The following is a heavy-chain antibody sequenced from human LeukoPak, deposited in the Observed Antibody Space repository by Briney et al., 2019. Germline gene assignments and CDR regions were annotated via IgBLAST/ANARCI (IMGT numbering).Heavy chain of an antibody. CDR1: GGSRSSNHYY. CDR2: VYYSGST. CDR3: AILPATDTYYYDRSGYYRPGVH. Sequence: SETLTLTCSVSGGSRSSNHYYWGWIRQPPGKGLQWIASVYYSGSTYYSPSLKSRVTISVDTSKNQFSLKLSSVTAADTAVYYCAILPATDTYYYDRSGYYRPGVHWGQGTLVSVSS. J-gene: IGHJ4*02. V-gene: IGHV4-39*07. D-gene: IGHD3-22*01.